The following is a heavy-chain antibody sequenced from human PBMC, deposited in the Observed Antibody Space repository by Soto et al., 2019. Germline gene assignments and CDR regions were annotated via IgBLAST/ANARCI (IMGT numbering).Heavy chain of an antibody. Sequence: GGSLRLSCAASGFTFNNYAMSWVRQAPGKGLEWVSGISATGGRGSYASSVKGRFSISKDTSMNTLYVQMNNLRDDDTAIYYCAKDRGGNYFSHFDYWGQGILVTVSS. CDR3: AKDRGGNYFSHFDY. J-gene: IGHJ4*02. CDR2: ISATGGRG. V-gene: IGHV3-23*01. D-gene: IGHD5-12*01. CDR1: GFTFNNYA.